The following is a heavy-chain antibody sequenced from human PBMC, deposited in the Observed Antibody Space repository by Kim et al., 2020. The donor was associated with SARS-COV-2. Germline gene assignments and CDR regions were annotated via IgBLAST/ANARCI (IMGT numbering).Heavy chain of an antibody. CDR3: ATGIRLTTVSPGD. D-gene: IGHD4-17*01. Sequence: GGSLRLSCAASGFIFGNHSMQWVRQAPGKGLDWVSGISWDGGAIGYADSVKGRFTISRDNARNALYLQMDSLRTEDKAMYYCATGIRLTTVSPGDWG. CDR1: GFIFGNHS. CDR2: ISWDGGAI. J-gene: IGHJ1*01. V-gene: IGHV3-9*01.